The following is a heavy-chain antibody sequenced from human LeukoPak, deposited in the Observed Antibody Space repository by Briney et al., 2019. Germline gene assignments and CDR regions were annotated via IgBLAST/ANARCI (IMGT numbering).Heavy chain of an antibody. J-gene: IGHJ5*02. CDR3: ARVERYGSASNWFDP. CDR1: GFTFSSYS. CDR2: ISSSSRYI. D-gene: IGHD3-10*01. V-gene: IGHV3-21*01. Sequence: GGSLRLSCAASGFTFSSYSMNWVRQAPGKGLEWVSSISSSSRYIYYADSVKGRFTIARDNAKNSLYLQTNSLRAEDTAVYYCARVERYGSASNWFDPWGQGTLVTVSS.